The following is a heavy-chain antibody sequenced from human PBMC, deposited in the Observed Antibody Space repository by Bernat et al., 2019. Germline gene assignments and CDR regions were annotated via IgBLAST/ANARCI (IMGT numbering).Heavy chain of an antibody. CDR1: GFTFSSYA. Sequence: QVQLVESGGGVVQPGRSLRLSCAASGFTFSSYAMHWVRQAPGKGLEWVAVISYDGSNKYYADSVKGRFTISRDNSKNTLYLQMNSRRAEDTAVYYCARVGVQAAGWDYYYGMDVWGQGTTVTVSS. D-gene: IGHD6-13*01. V-gene: IGHV3-30-3*01. CDR2: ISYDGSNK. J-gene: IGHJ6*02. CDR3: ARVGVQAAGWDYYYGMDV.